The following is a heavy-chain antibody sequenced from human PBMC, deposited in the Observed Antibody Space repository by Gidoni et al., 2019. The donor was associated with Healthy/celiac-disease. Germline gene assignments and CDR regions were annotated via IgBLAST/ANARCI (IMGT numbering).Heavy chain of an antibody. CDR2: ISYDGSNK. J-gene: IGHJ3*02. CDR3: AKVGYYDSSGLRAFDI. CDR1: GFTFLCYG. D-gene: IGHD3-22*01. Sequence: QVQLVESGGGLVQPGRSLHLSCAASGFTFLCYGMHWVRQAPGKGLEWVAVISYDGSNKYYADSVKGRFTISRDNSKNTLYLQMNSLRAEDTAVYYCAKVGYYDSSGLRAFDIWGQGTMVTVSS. V-gene: IGHV3-30*18.